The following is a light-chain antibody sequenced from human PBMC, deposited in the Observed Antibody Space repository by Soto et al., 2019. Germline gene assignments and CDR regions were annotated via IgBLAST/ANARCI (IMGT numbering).Light chain of an antibody. CDR1: QSVSSY. CDR3: QQYGSSGT. CDR2: DAS. V-gene: IGKV3-11*01. J-gene: IGKJ1*01. Sequence: ELVLTQSPATLSLSPGERATLSCRASQSVSSYLAWYQQKPGQAPRLLIYDASNRATGIQARFSGSGSGTDSTLTIRSLEPEDFAVYYCQQYGSSGTFGQGTKVDIK.